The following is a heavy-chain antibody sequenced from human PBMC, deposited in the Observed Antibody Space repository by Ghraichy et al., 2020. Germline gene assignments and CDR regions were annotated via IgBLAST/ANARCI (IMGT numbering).Heavy chain of an antibody. V-gene: IGHV1-2*02. Sequence: ASVKVSCKASGYTFTGYYMHWVRQAPGQGLEWMGWINPNSGGTNYAQKFQGRVTMTRDTSISTAYMELSRLRSDDTAVYYCARDGSRIAPHSAFDIWGQGTMVTVSS. D-gene: IGHD2-2*01. CDR3: ARDGSRIAPHSAFDI. CDR2: INPNSGGT. CDR1: GYTFTGYY. J-gene: IGHJ3*02.